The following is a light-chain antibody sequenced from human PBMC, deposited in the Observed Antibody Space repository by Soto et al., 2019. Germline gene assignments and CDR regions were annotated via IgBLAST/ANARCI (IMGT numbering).Light chain of an antibody. CDR2: KAS. Sequence: DIQMTQSPSTLSASVGDRVTITCRASQSISSWLAWYQQKPGKAPKLVIYKASSLERGVPSRFSGSGSGTEFTLAISSLQPDDLATYYYQEFNSPSSAFGQGTKLEIK. J-gene: IGKJ2*01. V-gene: IGKV1-5*03. CDR1: QSISSW. CDR3: QEFNSPSSA.